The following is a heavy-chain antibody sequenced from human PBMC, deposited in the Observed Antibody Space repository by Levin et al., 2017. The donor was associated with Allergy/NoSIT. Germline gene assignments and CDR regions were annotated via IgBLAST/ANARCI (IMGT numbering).Heavy chain of an antibody. V-gene: IGHV3-13*04. CDR3: ARGEWFEGAFDI. D-gene: IGHD3-10*01. CDR1: GFTFSSYD. Sequence: PGGSLRLSCAASGFTFSSYDMHWVRQATGKGLEWVSAIGTAGDTYYPGSVKGRFTISRENAKNSLYLQMNSLRAGDTAVYYCARGEWFEGAFDIWGQGTMVTVSS. CDR2: IGTAGDT. J-gene: IGHJ3*02.